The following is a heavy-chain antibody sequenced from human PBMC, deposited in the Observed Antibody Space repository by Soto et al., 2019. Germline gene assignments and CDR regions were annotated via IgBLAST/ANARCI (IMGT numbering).Heavy chain of an antibody. CDR1: GGSISSSIYY. V-gene: IGHV4-39*01. J-gene: IGHJ5*02. Sequence: SETLSLTCTVSGGSISSSIYYWVWIRQPPGKGLEWIGSIYYSGSTYYNPSLESRVTISVDTSKNQFSLKLSSVTAAGTAVYYCARHLEWLRLDDWFDPWGQGTLVTVSS. D-gene: IGHD5-12*01. CDR3: ARHLEWLRLDDWFDP. CDR2: IYYSGST.